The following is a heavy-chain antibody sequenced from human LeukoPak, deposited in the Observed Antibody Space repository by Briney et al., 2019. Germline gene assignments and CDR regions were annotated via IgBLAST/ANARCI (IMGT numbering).Heavy chain of an antibody. Sequence: GGALRLSCAASGFTLSSYAMSWVLHAPGNGREWVSAISGSGDSTYYGDSVKSRFTISRDNSKNTLYLQMNNLRPQGTAVYYCEQDQFSSGFECFQRWGQGTMVNVPS. J-gene: IGHJ1*01. CDR3: EQDQFSSGFECFQR. CDR1: GFTLSSYA. CDR2: ISGSGDST. V-gene: IGHV3-23*01. D-gene: IGHD6-19*01.